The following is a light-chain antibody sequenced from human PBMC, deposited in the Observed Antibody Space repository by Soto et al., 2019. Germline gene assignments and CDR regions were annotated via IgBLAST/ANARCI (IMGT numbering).Light chain of an antibody. CDR3: SSYTSSFVV. V-gene: IGLV2-14*01. J-gene: IGLJ2*01. Sequence: QSALTQPASVSGSPGQSITISCTGTSSDDGGYNYVSWYQQHPGKAPKLMIYDVSNRPSGVSNRFSGSKSGNTASLTISGLQAEDEADYYCSSYTSSFVVFGGGTKLTVL. CDR2: DVS. CDR1: SSDDGGYNY.